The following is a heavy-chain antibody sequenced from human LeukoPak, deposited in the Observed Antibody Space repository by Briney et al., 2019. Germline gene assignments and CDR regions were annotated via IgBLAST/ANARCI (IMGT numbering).Heavy chain of an antibody. D-gene: IGHD4-23*01. CDR1: GYTFSTYG. V-gene: IGHV1-18*01. Sequence: GASVKVSCKASGYTFSTYGFSWVRQAPGQGLEWMGWISAYNGNTNYAQKFQGRVTMTTDTSTSTAHMELRSLRSDDTAVYYCARQGYSGHSQGAADYWGQGTLVTVSS. CDR3: ARQGYSGHSQGAADY. CDR2: ISAYNGNT. J-gene: IGHJ4*02.